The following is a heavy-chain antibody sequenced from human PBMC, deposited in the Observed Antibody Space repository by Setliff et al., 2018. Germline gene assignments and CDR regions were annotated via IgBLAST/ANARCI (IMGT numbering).Heavy chain of an antibody. J-gene: IGHJ6*02. D-gene: IGHD3-10*01. CDR1: GGTFSSYA. CDR3: ARGEREGITMVRGVRGTHYYYGMDV. CDR2: IIPIFGTA. Sequence: GASVKVSCKASGGTFSSYAISWVRQAPGQGLEWMGGIIPIFGTANYAQKFQGRVTITTDESTSTAYVELSSLRSEDTAVYYCARGEREGITMVRGVRGTHYYYGMDVWGQGTTVTVSS. V-gene: IGHV1-69*05.